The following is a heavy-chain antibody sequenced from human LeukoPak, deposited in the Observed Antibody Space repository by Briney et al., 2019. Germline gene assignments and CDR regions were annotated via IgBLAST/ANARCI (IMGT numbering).Heavy chain of an antibody. D-gene: IGHD3-3*02. Sequence: GPLRLSCAASGFTFSDFAIHRVRQAPGKGLGGGAVISYDGSNKYYADSVKGRFTISRDNSKNTLYLQMNSLRAEDTAVYYCAKDNRIFGVVSKGTIDYWGQGTLVTVSS. V-gene: IGHV3-30*04. CDR1: GFTFSDFA. CDR2: ISYDGSNK. CDR3: AKDNRIFGVVSKGTIDY. J-gene: IGHJ4*02.